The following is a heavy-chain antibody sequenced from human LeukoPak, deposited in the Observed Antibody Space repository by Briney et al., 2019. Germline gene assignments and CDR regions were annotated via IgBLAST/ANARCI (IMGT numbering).Heavy chain of an antibody. D-gene: IGHD2-2*01. CDR1: GGSISSYY. V-gene: IGHV4-59*01. J-gene: IGHJ6*04. CDR3: AREYCSSTSCYGMDV. CDR2: IYYSGST. Sequence: PSETLSLTCTVSGGSISSYYRSWIRQPPGKGLEWIGYIYYSGSTNYNPSLKSRVTISVDTSKNQFSLKLSSVTAADTAVYYCAREYCSSTSCYGMDVWGKGTTVTVSS.